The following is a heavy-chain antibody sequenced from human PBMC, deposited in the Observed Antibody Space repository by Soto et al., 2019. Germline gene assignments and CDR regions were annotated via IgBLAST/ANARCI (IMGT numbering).Heavy chain of an antibody. CDR1: GLHFNTYS. CDR2: ISGGSDNK. CDR3: STSSGWYAFDF. V-gene: IGHV3-21*06. J-gene: IGHJ3*01. D-gene: IGHD6-19*01. Sequence: GGSLRLSCAASGLHFNTYSMNWVRQAPGQGLEWVSSISGGSDNKYYADSVKGRFTISKDNAKNSAYLQMNSLRAEDTAVYYCSTSSGWYAFDFWGQGTMVTVSS.